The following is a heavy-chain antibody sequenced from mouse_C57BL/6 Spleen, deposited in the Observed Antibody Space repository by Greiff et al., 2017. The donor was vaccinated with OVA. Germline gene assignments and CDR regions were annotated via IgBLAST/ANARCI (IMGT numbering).Heavy chain of an antibody. CDR3: ARGYDGYYGYFDV. J-gene: IGHJ1*03. CDR1: GYTFTSYW. CDR2: IDPSDSYT. Sequence: QVQLQQPGAELVKPGASVKLSCKASGYTFTSYWMQWVKQRPGQGLEWIGEIDPSDSYTNYNQKFKGKATLTVDTSSSTAYMQLSSLTSEDSAVYYCARGYDGYYGYFDVWGTGTTVTVSS. V-gene: IGHV1-50*01. D-gene: IGHD2-3*01.